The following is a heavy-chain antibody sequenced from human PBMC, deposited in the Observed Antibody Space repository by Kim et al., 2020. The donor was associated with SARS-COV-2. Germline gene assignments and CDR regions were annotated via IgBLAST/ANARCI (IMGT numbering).Heavy chain of an antibody. D-gene: IGHD3-9*01. Sequence: SETLSLTCAVYGEYFSGYSWSWIRQSPGKGLEWLGEISRSGRTNFNPSLKSRISMSINTSKNQFSLRVTSVTAADTALYFCARGGRENHILFDTYPGHLDCWGQRSPVSVSS. J-gene: IGHJ4*02. CDR2: ISRSGRT. CDR1: GEYFSGYS. V-gene: IGHV4-34*01. CDR3: ARGGRENHILFDTYPGHLDC.